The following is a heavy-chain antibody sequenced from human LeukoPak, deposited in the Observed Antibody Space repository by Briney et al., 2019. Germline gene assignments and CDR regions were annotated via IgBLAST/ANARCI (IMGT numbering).Heavy chain of an antibody. CDR1: GFTFSSYG. D-gene: IGHD2-2*01. Sequence: GRSLRLSCAATGFTFSSYGMHWVRQAPDEGLEWVAVISKDGNDKYYADSVKGRFTIAKDNSKNVLYLEMNSLRDEDTAIYYCAKQGLLAVPWFAPWGQGTPVIVSS. V-gene: IGHV3-30*18. J-gene: IGHJ5*02. CDR3: AKQGLLAVPWFAP. CDR2: ISKDGNDK.